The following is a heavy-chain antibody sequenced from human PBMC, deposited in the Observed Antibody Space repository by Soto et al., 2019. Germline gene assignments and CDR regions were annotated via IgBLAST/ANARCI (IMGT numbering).Heavy chain of an antibody. CDR3: ARSNYYDSSGYLWFLAFDI. D-gene: IGHD3-22*01. CDR2: IYYSGST. V-gene: IGHV4-59*01. CDR1: GGSISSYY. Sequence: PSETLSLTCTVSGGSISSYYWSWIRQPPGKGLEWIGYIYYSGSTNYNPSLKSRVTISVDTSKNQFSLKLSSVTAADTAVYYCARSNYYDSSGYLWFLAFDIWGQGTMVTVS. J-gene: IGHJ3*02.